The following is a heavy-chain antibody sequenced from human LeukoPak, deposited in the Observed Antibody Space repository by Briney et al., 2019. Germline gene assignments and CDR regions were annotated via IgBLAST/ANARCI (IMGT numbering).Heavy chain of an antibody. V-gene: IGHV4-59*01. Sequence: SQTLSLTCSGSGGSISGYYWSWIRQPPGKGLEWIGFIYYNGSTNYNPSLKSRITISVDTSKNQFSLKLTSVTAADTAIFYCARIRRYDYDGFRPGWVYWYFDVWGRGTLVTVSS. CDR3: ARIRRYDYDGFRPGWVYWYFDV. CDR1: GGSISGYY. CDR2: IYYNGST. D-gene: IGHD4-23*01. J-gene: IGHJ2*01.